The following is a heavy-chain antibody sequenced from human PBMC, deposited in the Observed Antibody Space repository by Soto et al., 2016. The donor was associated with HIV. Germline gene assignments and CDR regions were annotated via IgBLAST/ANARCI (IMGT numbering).Heavy chain of an antibody. J-gene: IGHJ2*01. Sequence: VQLVESGGGVVQPGFTFSSYAMHWVRQAPGKGLEWVAVISYDGSNKYYADSVKGRFTISRDNSKNTLYLQMNSLRAEDTAVYYCARDSAYNYYDSSGPRGYFDLWGRGTLVTVSS. D-gene: IGHD3-22*01. V-gene: IGHV3-30*04. CDR3: ARDSAYNYYDSSGPRGYFDL. CDR2: ISYDGSNK. CDR1: FTFSSYA.